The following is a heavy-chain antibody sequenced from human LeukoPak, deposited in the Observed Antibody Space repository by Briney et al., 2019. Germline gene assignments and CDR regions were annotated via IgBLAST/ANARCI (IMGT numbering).Heavy chain of an antibody. CDR1: GFTFSDYY. D-gene: IGHD3-10*01. CDR2: ISSSGSTI. Sequence: GGSLRLSCAAPGFTFSDYYMSWSRQAPGKGLERVSYISSSGSTIYYAASVKGRFTISMDNAKNSLYLQTNSLRAEDTAVYYCAGFGEFLDAFDVWGQGTMVTVSS. V-gene: IGHV3-11*01. J-gene: IGHJ3*01. CDR3: AGFGEFLDAFDV.